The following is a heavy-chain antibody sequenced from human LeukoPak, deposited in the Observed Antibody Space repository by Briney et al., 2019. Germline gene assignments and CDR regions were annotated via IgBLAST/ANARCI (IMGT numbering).Heavy chain of an antibody. D-gene: IGHD2-15*01. Sequence: SETLSLTCTVSGGSISSGSYYWSWIRQPAGKGLEWIGRIYTSGSTNYNPSLKSRVTISVDTSKNQFSLKLSSVTAADTAVYYCARDHSDMDAFDIWGQGTMVTVSS. CDR2: IYTSGST. V-gene: IGHV4-61*02. CDR3: ARDHSDMDAFDI. CDR1: GGSISSGSYY. J-gene: IGHJ3*02.